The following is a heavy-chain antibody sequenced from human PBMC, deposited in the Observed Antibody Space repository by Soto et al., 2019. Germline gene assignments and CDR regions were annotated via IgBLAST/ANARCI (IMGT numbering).Heavy chain of an antibody. Sequence: ASVKVSCKASGYTFTSYAMHWVRQAPGQRLEWMGWINACNGNTKYSQKFQGRVTITRDTSASTAYMELSSLRSEDTAVYYCAREARELHGYYGMDVWGQGTTVTVSS. CDR1: GYTFTSYA. J-gene: IGHJ6*02. CDR3: AREARELHGYYGMDV. V-gene: IGHV1-3*01. CDR2: INACNGNT. D-gene: IGHD1-26*01.